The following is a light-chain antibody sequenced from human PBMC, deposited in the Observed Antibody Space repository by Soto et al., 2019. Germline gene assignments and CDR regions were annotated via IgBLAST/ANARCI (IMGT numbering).Light chain of an antibody. Sequence: QSVLTQPPSVSGAPGQRVTISCIGSSSNIGSGYDVHWYQQLPGTAPKLLIYGNTNRPSGVPDRFSGSKSGTSASLAITGLRAEDEADYYCQSYDSSLSDWVFGGGTKLTVL. CDR1: SSNIGSGYD. CDR3: QSYDSSLSDWV. V-gene: IGLV1-40*01. J-gene: IGLJ3*02. CDR2: GNT.